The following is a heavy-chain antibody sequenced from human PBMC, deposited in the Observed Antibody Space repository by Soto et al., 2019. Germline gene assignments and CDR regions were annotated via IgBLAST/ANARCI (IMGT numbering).Heavy chain of an antibody. D-gene: IGHD3-9*01. Sequence: SETLSLTCTVSGGSITDYYWSWIRQPPGKALEWIGYGYHSVSIHYNPSLKTRVTITTDTSTNHFSLKLTSVTAADTAVYYCARVRWLSEYDILTGYYIFDQWGRGTLVTVSS. CDR3: ARVRWLSEYDILTGYYIFDQ. J-gene: IGHJ4*02. CDR2: GYHSVSI. CDR1: GGSITDYY. V-gene: IGHV4-59*01.